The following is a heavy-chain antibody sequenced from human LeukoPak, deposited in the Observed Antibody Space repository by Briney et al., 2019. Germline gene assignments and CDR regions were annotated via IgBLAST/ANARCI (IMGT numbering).Heavy chain of an antibody. CDR2: ISGDGGST. CDR3: TKGLMGSGYYYCLGY. J-gene: IGHJ4*02. CDR1: GFALDDYA. Sequence: GGSPSPSRAASGFALDDYAVHWVRQAPGKGLEWVSLISGDGGSTYYADSVKGRFTISRDNSKNSLYLQMNSLRTEDTALYYCTKGLMGSGYYYCLGYWGQGTLVIVSS. V-gene: IGHV3-43*02. D-gene: IGHD3-22*01.